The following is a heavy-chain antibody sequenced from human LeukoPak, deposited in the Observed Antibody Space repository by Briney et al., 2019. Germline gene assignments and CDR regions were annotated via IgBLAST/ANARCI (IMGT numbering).Heavy chain of an antibody. J-gene: IGHJ4*02. D-gene: IGHD4-17*01. CDR1: GGSISSYY. CDR2: IYYSGST. CDR3: ASHDYESSFDY. Sequence: PLETLSLTCTVSGGSISSYYWSWIRQPPGKGLEWIGYIYYSGSTNYNPSLKSRVTISVDTSKNQFSLKLSSVTAADTAVYYCASHDYESSFDYWGQGTLVTVSS. V-gene: IGHV4-59*01.